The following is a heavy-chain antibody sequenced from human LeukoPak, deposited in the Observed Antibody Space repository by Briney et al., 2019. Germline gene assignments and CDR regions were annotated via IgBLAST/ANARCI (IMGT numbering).Heavy chain of an antibody. Sequence: GGSLRLSCAASGFTFSSYWMSWVRQAPGKGLEWVSVIYSGGSTYYADSVKGRFTISRDNSKNTLYLQMNSLRAEDTAVYYCASGTPFDYWGQGTLVTVSS. CDR1: GFTFSSYW. CDR2: IYSGGST. V-gene: IGHV3-66*01. J-gene: IGHJ4*02. CDR3: ASGTPFDY. D-gene: IGHD6-13*01.